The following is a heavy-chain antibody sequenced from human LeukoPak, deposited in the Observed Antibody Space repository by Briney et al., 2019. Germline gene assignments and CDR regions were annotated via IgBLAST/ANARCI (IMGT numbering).Heavy chain of an antibody. D-gene: IGHD5-24*01. CDR3: ARDSGDGYNYLDY. CDR2: TIPIFGTA. CDR1: GGTFSSYA. J-gene: IGHJ4*02. Sequence: SVKVSCKASGGTFSSYAISWVRQAHGQGLEWMGGTIPIFGTANYAQKFQGRVTITADESTSTAYMELSSLRSEDTAVYYCARDSGDGYNYLDYWGQGTLVTVSS. V-gene: IGHV1-69*13.